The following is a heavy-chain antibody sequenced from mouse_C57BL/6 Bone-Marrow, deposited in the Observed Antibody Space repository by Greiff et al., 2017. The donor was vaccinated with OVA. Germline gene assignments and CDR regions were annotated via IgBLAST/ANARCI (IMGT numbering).Heavy chain of an antibody. CDR3: AREGDYGPYYFDY. V-gene: IGHV1-55*01. J-gene: IGHJ2*01. CDR1: GYTFTSYW. CDR2: IYPGSGST. D-gene: IGHD1-1*02. Sequence: QVQLQQPGAELVKPGASVKMSCKASGYTFTSYWITWVKQRPGQGLEWIGDIYPGSGSTNSNEKFKSKAKLTVETSSSTAYMQLSSLTSEDSAVYYCAREGDYGPYYFDYWGQGTTLTVSS.